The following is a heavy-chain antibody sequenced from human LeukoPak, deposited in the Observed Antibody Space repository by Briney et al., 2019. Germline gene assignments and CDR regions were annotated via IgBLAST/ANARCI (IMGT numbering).Heavy chain of an antibody. V-gene: IGHV3-23*01. CDR1: GFTFSSYA. CDR2: MSAGGGST. Sequence: PGGSLRLSCAASGFTFSSYAMSWVRQAPGKGLEWVSGMSAGGGSTYYADSVKGRFTITRDNSNSRLYLQMNSLRAEDTATYYCTRDGDAWGQGTTVTVSS. J-gene: IGHJ6*02. CDR3: TRDGDA.